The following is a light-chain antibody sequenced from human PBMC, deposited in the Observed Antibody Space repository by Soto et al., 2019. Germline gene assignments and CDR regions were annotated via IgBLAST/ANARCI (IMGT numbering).Light chain of an antibody. J-gene: IGKJ1*01. CDR1: QSITTL. V-gene: IGKV1-5*03. Sequence: DIQMTQSPSTLSASVGDRVAITCRASQSITTLLAWYQQKPGKAPKLLIYEASSLEGGVPSRFSGSGSVTEFTLTTSSLQPDDFATYYCQQYYRSPWTFGQGTKVEIK. CDR3: QQYYRSPWT. CDR2: EAS.